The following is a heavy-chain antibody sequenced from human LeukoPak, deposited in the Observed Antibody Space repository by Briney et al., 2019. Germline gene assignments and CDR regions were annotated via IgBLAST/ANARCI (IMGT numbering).Heavy chain of an antibody. J-gene: IGHJ4*02. CDR3: ARGGEYSGYGLNY. V-gene: IGHV3-21*01. Sequence: GGSLRLSCAASGFTFSSYSMNWVRQAPGKGLEWVSSISSSSSYIYYADSVKGRFTISRDNAKNSLYLQMNSLRAEDTAVYYCARGGEYSGYGLNYWGQGTLDTVSS. D-gene: IGHD5-12*01. CDR1: GFTFSSYS. CDR2: ISSSSSYI.